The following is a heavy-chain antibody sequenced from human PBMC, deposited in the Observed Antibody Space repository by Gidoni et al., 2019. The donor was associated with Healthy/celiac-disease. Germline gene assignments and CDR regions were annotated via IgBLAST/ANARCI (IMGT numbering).Heavy chain of an antibody. CDR3: AREGYGGNPMRVDDNWFDP. V-gene: IGHV3-48*02. Sequence: EVQLVESGGGLVQPGGSLRLSCAASGFTFSSYRMNWVRQAPGKGLEWVSYISSSSSTIYYADSVKGRFTISRDNAKNSLYLQMNSLRDEDTAVYYCAREGYGGNPMRVDDNWFDPWGQGTLVTVSS. CDR1: GFTFSSYR. CDR2: ISSSSSTI. J-gene: IGHJ5*02. D-gene: IGHD3-16*01.